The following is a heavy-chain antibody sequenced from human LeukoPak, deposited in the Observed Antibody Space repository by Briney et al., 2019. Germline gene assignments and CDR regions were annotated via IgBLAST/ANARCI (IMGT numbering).Heavy chain of an antibody. CDR1: GGSISPFY. J-gene: IGHJ5*02. Sequence: SETLSLTCSVSGGSISPFYWSWIRQPAGKGLEWIGRIYTSGSTNYNPSLKSRVTMSVDTSKNQFSLNMSSVTAADTAVYYCARKTIWFGDRWFDPWGQGTLVTVSS. CDR3: ARKTIWFGDRWFDP. CDR2: IYTSGST. V-gene: IGHV4-4*07. D-gene: IGHD3-10*01.